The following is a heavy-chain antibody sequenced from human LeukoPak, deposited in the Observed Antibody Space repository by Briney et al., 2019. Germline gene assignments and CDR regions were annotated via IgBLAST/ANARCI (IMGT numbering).Heavy chain of an antibody. D-gene: IGHD3-22*01. J-gene: IGHJ4*02. CDR3: ARGRAYYDSSGYYYLFDY. CDR2: INGDGSST. CDR1: GFTFSNYW. Sequence: PGGSLRLSCAASGFTFSNYWMHWVRQAPGKGLVWVSRINGDGSSTSYADSVKGRFTISRDNAKNTPYLQMNSLRAEDTAVYYCARGRAYYDSSGYYYLFDYWGQGTLVTVSS. V-gene: IGHV3-74*01.